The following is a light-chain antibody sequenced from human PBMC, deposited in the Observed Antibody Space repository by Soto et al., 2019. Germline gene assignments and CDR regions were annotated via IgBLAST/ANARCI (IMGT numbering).Light chain of an antibody. V-gene: IGKV2-28*01. J-gene: IGKJ3*01. CDR1: QSLRHRTGYNY. CDR2: LGS. CDR3: MQALQTSCN. Sequence: DIVMTQSPLSLSVTPGEPASISCRCSQSLRHRTGYNYLDWYLQKPGQSPQLLTSLGSNRASGDTERLSGSGSGTDFTLNTTSVEAVDVGVYYCMQALQTSCNFGPGTRVDI.